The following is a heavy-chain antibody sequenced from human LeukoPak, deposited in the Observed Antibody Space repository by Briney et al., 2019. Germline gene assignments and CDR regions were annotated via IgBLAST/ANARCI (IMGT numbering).Heavy chain of an antibody. D-gene: IGHD3-9*01. CDR1: GGSIGSNY. CDR3: ATQGTRAGYDY. CDR2: IYYTGGT. V-gene: IGHV4-59*01. J-gene: IGHJ4*02. Sequence: SETLSLTCTVSGGSIGSNYWTWIRQPPGKGLEYIGYIYYTGGTNYNPSLKSRVTISVDTSKNQFSLKLSSVTAADTAVYYCATQGTRAGYDYWGQGTLVTVSS.